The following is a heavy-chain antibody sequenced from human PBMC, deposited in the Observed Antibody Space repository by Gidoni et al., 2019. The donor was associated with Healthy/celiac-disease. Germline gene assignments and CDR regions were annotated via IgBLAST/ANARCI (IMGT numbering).Heavy chain of an antibody. Sequence: QVQLVQSGAEVKKPGYSVKVSCKASGGTFSSYTISWVRQAPGQGLAWLGRIIPILGIANYAQKFQGRVTITADKSTSTAYMELSSLRSEDTAVYYCARESGMVRGGDYWGQGTLVTVSS. CDR2: IIPILGIA. D-gene: IGHD3-10*01. CDR1: GGTFSSYT. J-gene: IGHJ4*02. V-gene: IGHV1-69*08. CDR3: ARESGMVRGGDY.